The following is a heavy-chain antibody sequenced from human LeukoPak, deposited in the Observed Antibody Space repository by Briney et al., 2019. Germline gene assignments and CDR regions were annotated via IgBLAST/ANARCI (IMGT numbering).Heavy chain of an antibody. CDR2: IYPGDSDT. V-gene: IGHV5-51*01. D-gene: IGHD3-22*01. J-gene: IGHJ4*02. CDR1: GYSFTNHW. Sequence: GESLKISCKGFGYSFTNHWIGWVRQMPGKGLEWMAIIYPGDSDTRYSPSFQGQVTISADKSISTAYLQWSSLTASGTAMYYCARVNSAYYYFDYWGQGTLVTVSS. CDR3: ARVNSAYYYFDY.